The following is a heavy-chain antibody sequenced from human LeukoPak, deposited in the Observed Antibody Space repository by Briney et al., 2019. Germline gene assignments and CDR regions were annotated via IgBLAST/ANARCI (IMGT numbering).Heavy chain of an antibody. CDR1: GYTFTSYD. Sequence: ASVKVSCKASGYTFTSYDINWVRQATGQGLEWMGWMNPNSGNTGYAQKFQGRVTITRNTSISTAYMELSSLRSEDTAVYYCARGRSSTSSLDPWGQGTLVTVSS. V-gene: IGHV1-8*03. J-gene: IGHJ5*02. D-gene: IGHD2-2*01. CDR3: ARGRSSTSSLDP. CDR2: MNPNSGNT.